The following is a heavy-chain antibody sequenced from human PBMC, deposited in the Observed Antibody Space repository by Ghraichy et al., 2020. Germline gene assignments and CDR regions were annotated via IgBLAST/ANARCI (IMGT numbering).Heavy chain of an antibody. Sequence: SVKVSCKASGGTFSSYAISWVRQAPGQGLEWMGRIIPILGIANYAQKFQGRVTITADKSTSTAYMELSSLRSEDTAVYYCACSGGSCYTGDYWGQGTLVTVSS. CDR2: IIPILGIA. J-gene: IGHJ4*02. D-gene: IGHD2-15*01. CDR3: ACSGGSCYTGDY. V-gene: IGHV1-69*04. CDR1: GGTFSSYA.